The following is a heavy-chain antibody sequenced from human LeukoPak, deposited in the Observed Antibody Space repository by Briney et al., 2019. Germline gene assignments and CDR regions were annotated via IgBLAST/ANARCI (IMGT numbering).Heavy chain of an antibody. CDR2: INSDGSST. CDR3: ATDIIVGATTTNVAFDI. V-gene: IGHV3-74*01. D-gene: IGHD1-26*01. Sequence: GGSLRLSCAASGFTFSSYWMHWVRQAPGKGLVWVSRINSDGSSTNYADSVKGRFTFSRDNAKNTLYLQMNSLRAEDTAVYYCATDIIVGATTTNVAFDIWGQGTMVTVSS. CDR1: GFTFSSYW. J-gene: IGHJ3*02.